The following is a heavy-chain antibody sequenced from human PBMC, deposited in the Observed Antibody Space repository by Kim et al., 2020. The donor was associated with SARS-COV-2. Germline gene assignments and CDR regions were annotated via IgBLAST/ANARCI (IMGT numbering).Heavy chain of an antibody. Sequence: YAVSVKSRITINPDTSKNQFSLQLNSVTPEDTAVYYCARGFGIAARPLDYWGQGTLVTVSS. J-gene: IGHJ4*02. CDR3: ARGFGIAARPLDY. V-gene: IGHV6-1*01. D-gene: IGHD6-6*01.